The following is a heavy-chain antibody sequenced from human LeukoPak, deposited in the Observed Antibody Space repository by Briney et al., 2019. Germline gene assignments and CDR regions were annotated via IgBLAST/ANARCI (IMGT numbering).Heavy chain of an antibody. Sequence: ASVKVSCKASGYTFTGYYIHWVRQAPGQGLEWMGIINPSGGSTSYAQNFQGRVTMTRGTSTSTVYMELTSLRSEDTAVYYCARDRYYGSGTFDYWGQGTLVTVSS. CDR2: INPSGGST. V-gene: IGHV1-46*01. CDR3: ARDRYYGSGTFDY. J-gene: IGHJ4*02. D-gene: IGHD3-10*01. CDR1: GYTFTGYY.